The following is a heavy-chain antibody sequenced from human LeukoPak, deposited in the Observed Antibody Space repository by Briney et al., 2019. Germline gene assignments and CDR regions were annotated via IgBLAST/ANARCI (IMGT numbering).Heavy chain of an antibody. V-gene: IGHV4-59*01. Sequence: SETLSLTCTVSGGFISGYYWTWIRQPPGKGLEWVGYIFYNGSTNYNPSLKSRVTISLDMSTKQFSLRLSSVTAADTAVYYCARDSCSSSSCYSDYYFGVDVWGQGTTVTVSS. CDR3: ARDSCSSSSCYSDYYFGVDV. J-gene: IGHJ6*02. CDR1: GGFISGYY. D-gene: IGHD2-2*01. CDR2: IFYNGST.